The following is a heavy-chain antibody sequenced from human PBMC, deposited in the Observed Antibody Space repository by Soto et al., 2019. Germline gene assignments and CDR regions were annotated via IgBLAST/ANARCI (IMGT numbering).Heavy chain of an antibody. J-gene: IGHJ4*02. CDR1: GSTFTSSA. D-gene: IGHD6-19*01. CDR2: IVVGSGNT. CDR3: AADSRIAVAGTLDY. V-gene: IGHV1-58*02. Sequence: SVKVSCKASGSTFTSSAMQWVRQARGQRLEWIGWIVVGSGNTNYAQKFQERVTITRDMSTSTAYMELSSLRSEDTAVYYCAADSRIAVAGTLDYWGQGTLVTVSS.